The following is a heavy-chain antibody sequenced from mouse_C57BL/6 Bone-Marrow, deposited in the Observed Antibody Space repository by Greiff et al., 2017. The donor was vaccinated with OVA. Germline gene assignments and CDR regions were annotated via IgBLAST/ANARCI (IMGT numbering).Heavy chain of an antibody. Sequence: VQLQQSGAELARPGASVKLSCKASGYTFTSYGRSWVKQRTGQGLEWIGEIYPRSGNTYYNEKFKGKATLTADKSSSTAYMELRSLTSEDSAVYFCARRYYGSSYRFAYWGQGTLVTVSA. D-gene: IGHD1-1*01. J-gene: IGHJ3*01. CDR2: IYPRSGNT. CDR1: GYTFTSYG. CDR3: ARRYYGSSYRFAY. V-gene: IGHV1-81*01.